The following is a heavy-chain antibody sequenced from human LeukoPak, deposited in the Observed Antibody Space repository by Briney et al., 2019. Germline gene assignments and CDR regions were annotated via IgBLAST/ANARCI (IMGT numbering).Heavy chain of an antibody. CDR1: GFTFSSYA. V-gene: IGHV3-23*01. CDR2: ISGSGGST. CDR3: AKSSCSSTSCYDAFDI. Sequence: GGSLRLSCAASGFTFSSYAMSWVRQAPGKGLEWVSAISGSGGSTYYADSVKGRFTISRDNSKNTLYLQMNSLRAEATAVYYCAKSSCSSTSCYDAFDIWGQGTMVTVSS. J-gene: IGHJ3*02. D-gene: IGHD2-2*01.